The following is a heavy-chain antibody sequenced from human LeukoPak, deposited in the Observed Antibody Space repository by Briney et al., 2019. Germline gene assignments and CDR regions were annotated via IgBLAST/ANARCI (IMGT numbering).Heavy chain of an antibody. CDR1: GFTFSSYG. V-gene: IGHV3-30*18. CDR2: ISYDGSNK. CDR3: AKPVRYYDSSGYYPPLDY. Sequence: GGSLRLSCAASGFTFSSYGMHWVRQAPGKGPEWVAVISYDGSNKYYADSVKGRFTISRDNSKNTLYLQMNSLRAEDTAVYYCAKPVRYYDSSGYYPPLDYWGQGTLVTVSS. J-gene: IGHJ4*02. D-gene: IGHD3-22*01.